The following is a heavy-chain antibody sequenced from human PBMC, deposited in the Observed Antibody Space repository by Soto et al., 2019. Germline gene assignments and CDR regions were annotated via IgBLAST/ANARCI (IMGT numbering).Heavy chain of an antibody. Sequence: EVQLVESGGGLVQPGGSLRLSCAASGFTFSNFEFSWVRQPPGKGLEWISYISAIDYTSHYEYSVRGRFTFSRDYAKKSLFLQMDNLRAEDTAVYYWARESSSSGWLHYRGKGTLVSVSS. CDR1: GFTFSNFE. V-gene: IGHV3-48*03. CDR2: ISAIDYTS. CDR3: ARESSSSGWLHY. D-gene: IGHD6-19*01. J-gene: IGHJ4*02.